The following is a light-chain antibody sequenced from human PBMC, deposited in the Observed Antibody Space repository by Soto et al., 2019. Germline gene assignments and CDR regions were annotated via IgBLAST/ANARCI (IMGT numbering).Light chain of an antibody. CDR3: QQYGSSPRWT. V-gene: IGKV1-39*01. J-gene: IGKJ1*01. CDR1: QSISDI. CDR2: AAS. Sequence: DIQMTQSPSSLSASVGDRVTITCRASQSISDILNWYQQKPGTAPNLLIYAASSLQSGVPSRFSGSGSGTDFTLTISSLQPEDIAVYYCQQYGSSPRWTFGQGTKVEI.